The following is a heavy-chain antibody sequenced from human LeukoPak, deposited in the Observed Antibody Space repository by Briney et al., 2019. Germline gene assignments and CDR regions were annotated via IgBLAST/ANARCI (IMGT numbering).Heavy chain of an antibody. CDR3: ARDSWMAYYFDY. Sequence: QPGGSLRLSCAASGFTFSSYAMHWVRQAPGKGLEWVAVISYDGSNKYYADSVKGRFTISRDNAKNSLYLQMNSLRAEDTAVYYCARDSWMAYYFDYWGQGTLVTVSS. D-gene: IGHD5-24*01. CDR1: GFTFSSYA. V-gene: IGHV3-30-3*01. CDR2: ISYDGSNK. J-gene: IGHJ4*02.